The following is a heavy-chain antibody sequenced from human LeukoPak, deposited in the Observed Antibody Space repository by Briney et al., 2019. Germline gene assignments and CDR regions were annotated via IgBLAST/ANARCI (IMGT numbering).Heavy chain of an antibody. CDR1: GGSISSYY. CDR3: ARESRGWSYFDY. D-gene: IGHD6-19*01. V-gene: IGHV4-59*01. Sequence: SETLSLTCTVSGGSISSYYWGWIRQPPGKGLEWIGYIFYSGSTNYNPSLKSRVTISVDTSKNQFSLKLSSVTAADTAVYYCARESRGWSYFDYWGQGTLVTVSS. CDR2: IFYSGST. J-gene: IGHJ4*02.